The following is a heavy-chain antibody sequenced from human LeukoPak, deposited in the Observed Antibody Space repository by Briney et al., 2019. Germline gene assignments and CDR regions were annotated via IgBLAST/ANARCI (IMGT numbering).Heavy chain of an antibody. CDR3: ARHESYYYGSGSYQGEFDY. Sequence: GESLKISCKGSGYSFTSYWIGWVRQMPGKGLEWMGIIYPGDSDTRYSTSFQGQVTISADKSISTAYLQWSSLKASDTAMYYCARHESYYYGSGSYQGEFDYWGQGTLVTVSS. V-gene: IGHV5-51*01. CDR2: IYPGDSDT. CDR1: GYSFTSYW. D-gene: IGHD3-10*01. J-gene: IGHJ4*02.